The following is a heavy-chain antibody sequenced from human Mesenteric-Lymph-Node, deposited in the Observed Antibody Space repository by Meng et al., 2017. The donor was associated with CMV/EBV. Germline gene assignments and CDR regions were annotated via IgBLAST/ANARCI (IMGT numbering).Heavy chain of an antibody. V-gene: IGHV4-61*01. J-gene: IGHJ5*02. CDR1: GSVTSGSDY. CDR2: YYYNGST. Sequence: GSVTSGSDYWSLIRQPPGKGLEWIGHYYYNGSTDYNPSLKSRVTISVDTSKNQFSLKLSSVTTADTAVYYCARGVGRKWYPNWFAPWGQGTLVTVSS. CDR3: ARGVGRKWYPNWFAP. D-gene: IGHD2-2*01.